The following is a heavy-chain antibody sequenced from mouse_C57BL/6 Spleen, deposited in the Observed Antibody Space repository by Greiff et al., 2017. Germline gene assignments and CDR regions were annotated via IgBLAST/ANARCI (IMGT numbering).Heavy chain of an antibody. CDR2: IYPSNSET. Sequence: QVQLQQPGAELVRPGSSVKLSCKASGYTFTSSWMAWVKQRPGQGLEWIGNIYPSNSETHYNQKFKDKATWTVDKSSSTAYMQLSSLTSEDSAVYYCASRTGTRIDYWGQGTTLTVSS. V-gene: IGHV1-61*01. J-gene: IGHJ2*01. D-gene: IGHD4-1*01. CDR3: ASRTGTRIDY. CDR1: GYTFTSSW.